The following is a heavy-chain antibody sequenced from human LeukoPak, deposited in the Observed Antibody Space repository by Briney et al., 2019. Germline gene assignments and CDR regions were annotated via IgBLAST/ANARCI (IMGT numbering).Heavy chain of an antibody. CDR1: GFSLSTSGMC. V-gene: IGHV2-70*01. J-gene: IGHJ4*02. D-gene: IGHD4-17*01. CDR3: ARVMYGDFVDYFDY. Sequence: SGPTLVNPTQTLTLTCTFSGFSLSTSGMCVSWIRQPPGKALEWLALIRWDDNKYYSTSLKTRLTISKDTSKNQVVLTMTNMDPVDTATYYCARVMYGDFVDYFDYWGQGTLVTVSS. CDR2: IRWDDNK.